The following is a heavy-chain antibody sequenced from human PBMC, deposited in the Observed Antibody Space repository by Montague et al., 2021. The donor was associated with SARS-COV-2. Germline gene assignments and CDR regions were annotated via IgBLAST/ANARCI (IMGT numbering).Heavy chain of an antibody. CDR1: GFTFSGYA. CDR2: ISGRGDFT. CDR3: AKDNRNESGDHERDY. Sequence: SLRLSCAASGFTFSGYAMTWIRQAPGKGLEWLSAISGRGDFTFYADSVKGRFTISRDNSRNTVFLQMDSLRVDDTAMYYCAKDNRNESGDHERDYWGQGTLVTVSS. D-gene: IGHD4-17*01. J-gene: IGHJ4*02. V-gene: IGHV3-23*01.